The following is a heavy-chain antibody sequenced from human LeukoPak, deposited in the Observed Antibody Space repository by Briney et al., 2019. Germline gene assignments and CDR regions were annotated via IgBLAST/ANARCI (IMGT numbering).Heavy chain of an antibody. Sequence: SETLSLTCAVYGGSFSGYYWSWIRQPPGKGLEWIGEINHSGSTNYNPSLKSRVTISVDTSKNQFSLKLSSVTAADTAVYYCARVHQYYPPSSGYSSGAFDIWGQGTMVTVSS. CDR1: GGSFSGYY. J-gene: IGHJ3*02. V-gene: IGHV4-34*01. CDR2: INHSGST. D-gene: IGHD3-22*01. CDR3: ARVHQYYPPSSGYSSGAFDI.